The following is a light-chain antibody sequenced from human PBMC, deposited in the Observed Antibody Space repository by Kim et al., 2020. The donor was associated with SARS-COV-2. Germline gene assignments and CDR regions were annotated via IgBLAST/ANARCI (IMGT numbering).Light chain of an antibody. CDR2: GNN. Sequence: RVTISCTGSSSNIGADYDVHWYRQLSGTAPKLLIYGNNNRPSGVPDRFSASKSGTSASLAITGLQAEDEGDYYCQSYDSSLSGWVFGGGTQLTVL. V-gene: IGLV1-40*01. CDR1: SSNIGADYD. CDR3: QSYDSSLSGWV. J-gene: IGLJ3*02.